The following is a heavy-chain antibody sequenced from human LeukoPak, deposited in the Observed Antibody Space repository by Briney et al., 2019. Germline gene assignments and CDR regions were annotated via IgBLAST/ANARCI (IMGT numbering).Heavy chain of an antibody. CDR3: ARIMTDPYSSGWDTPDY. V-gene: IGHV3-74*01. CDR1: GFTFSSYW. Sequence: PGGSLRLSCAASGFTFSSYWMHWVRQAPGKGLVWVSRINSDGSSTNYADSVKGRFTISRDNAKNSLYLQMNSLRAEDTAVYYCARIMTDPYSSGWDTPDYWGQGTLVTVSS. J-gene: IGHJ4*02. CDR2: INSDGSST. D-gene: IGHD6-19*01.